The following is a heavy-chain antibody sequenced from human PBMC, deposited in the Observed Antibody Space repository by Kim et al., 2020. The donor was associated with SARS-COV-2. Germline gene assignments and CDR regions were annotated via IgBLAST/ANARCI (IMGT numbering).Heavy chain of an antibody. V-gene: IGHV3-49*04. J-gene: IGHJ3*01. D-gene: IGHD2-15*01. Sequence: GGSLRLSCEASGFSFSDYAMTWVRQAPGKGLEWVCFIRGVGCAAKNGDAASVQGRFSIARAESKGIPQLQMNRLKAKAPSLYYCARGLEASQVGFDVWG. CDR2: IRGVGCAAKN. CDR3: ARGLEASQVGFDV. CDR1: GFSFSDYA.